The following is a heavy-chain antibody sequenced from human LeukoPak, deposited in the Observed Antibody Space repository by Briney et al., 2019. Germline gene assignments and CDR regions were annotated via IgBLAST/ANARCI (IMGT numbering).Heavy chain of an antibody. V-gene: IGHV1-46*01. CDR2: INPSGGST. J-gene: IGHJ4*02. Sequence: ASVKVSCKASGYTFTSYYMHWVRQAPGQGLEWMGIINPSGGSTSYAQKFQGRVTMTRDMSTSTVYMELSSLRSEDTAVYYCASLEVGAQPDYWGQGTLVTVSS. CDR3: ASLEVGAQPDY. CDR1: GYTFTSYY. D-gene: IGHD1-26*01.